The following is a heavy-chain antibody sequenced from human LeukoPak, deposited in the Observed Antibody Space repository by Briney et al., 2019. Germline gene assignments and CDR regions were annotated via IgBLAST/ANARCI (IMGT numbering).Heavy chain of an antibody. CDR1: GGSISSYY. CDR3: ARDLTTTSSTNY. CDR2: IYYSGST. J-gene: IGHJ4*02. D-gene: IGHD4-11*01. V-gene: IGHV4-59*01. Sequence: PSETLSLTCTVSGGSISSYYWSWIRQPPGKGLEWIGYIYYSGSTNYNPSLKSRVTISVDTSENQFSLKLSSVTAADTAVYYCARDLTTTSSTNYWGQGTLVTVSS.